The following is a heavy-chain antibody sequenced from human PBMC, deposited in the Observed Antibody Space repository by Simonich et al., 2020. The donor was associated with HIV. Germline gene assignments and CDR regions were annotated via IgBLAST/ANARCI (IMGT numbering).Heavy chain of an antibody. J-gene: IGHJ4*02. D-gene: IGHD3-22*01. CDR2: ISSTSTYI. CDR3: ARDPSDYFDTSGYYHGHFDY. CDR1: GFTFSTYS. V-gene: IGHV3-21*01. Sequence: EVQLVESGGGLVKPGGSLRLSCAASGFTFSTYSMNWVRQAPGKGLEWVSSISSTSTYIYYADSVNDRFTISRDNAKNSLYLQMNSLRAEDTAVYYCARDPSDYFDTSGYYHGHFDYWGQGTLVTVSS.